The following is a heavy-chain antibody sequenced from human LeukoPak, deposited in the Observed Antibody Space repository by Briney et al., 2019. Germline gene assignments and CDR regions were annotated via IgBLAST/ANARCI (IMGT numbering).Heavy chain of an antibody. CDR3: ARDSDYDFWSGYFYYYYGMDV. CDR2: INHSGST. CDR1: GGSFRGYY. D-gene: IGHD3-3*01. Sequence: SETLSLTCAVYGGSFRGYYWRWIRDPPGKGLEWMGEINHSGSTNYNPSLKSRLTISVDTSKSQFALKLSSVTAADTAVYYCARDSDYDFWSGYFYYYYGMDVWRQGTTVTVSS. V-gene: IGHV4-34*01. J-gene: IGHJ6*02.